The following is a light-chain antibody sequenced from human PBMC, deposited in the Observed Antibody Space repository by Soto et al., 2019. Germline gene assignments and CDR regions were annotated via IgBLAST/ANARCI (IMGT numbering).Light chain of an antibody. J-gene: IGKJ4*01. Sequence: EVVMAQSPATVSVSPGEGVTLSCRASQTISNDLAWYQQKPGQAPRLLIYGASTRATGVPARFSGGGSGPEFTLTTTTLPSEYFAFYYFQHNNKCPPVPFAGGTKVAIK. CDR3: QHNNKCPPVP. CDR2: GAS. V-gene: IGKV3-15*01. CDR1: QTISND.